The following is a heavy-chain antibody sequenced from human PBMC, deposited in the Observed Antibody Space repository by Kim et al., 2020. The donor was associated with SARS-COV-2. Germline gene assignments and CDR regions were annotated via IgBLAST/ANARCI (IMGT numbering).Heavy chain of an antibody. CDR2: ISWYSGSI. Sequence: GGSLRLSCAASGFTFDDYAMHWVRQAPGKGLEWVSGISWYSGSIGHADAGKGRFSISRDNAKNSLYLQMNRLRADDTALYYCVKDMSYYYDSSGSGCAFDFWGQGTMITVSS. CDR1: GFTFDDYA. D-gene: IGHD3-22*01. J-gene: IGHJ3*01. V-gene: IGHV3-9*01. CDR3: VKDMSYYYDSSGSGCAFDF.